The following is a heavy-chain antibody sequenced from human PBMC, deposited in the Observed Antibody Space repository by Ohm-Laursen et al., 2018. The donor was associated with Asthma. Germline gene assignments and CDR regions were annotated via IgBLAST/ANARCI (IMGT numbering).Heavy chain of an antibody. CDR2: ISYDGSNK. CDR3: ARDLVYYFDY. V-gene: IGHV3-30*03. CDR1: GFTFSSYG. J-gene: IGHJ4*02. D-gene: IGHD2-21*01. Sequence: SLRLSCTASGFTFSSYGMHWVRQAPGKGLEWVAVISYDGSNKYYADSVKGRFTISRDNSKNTLYLQMNSLRAEDTAVYYCARDLVYYFDYWGQGTLVTVSS.